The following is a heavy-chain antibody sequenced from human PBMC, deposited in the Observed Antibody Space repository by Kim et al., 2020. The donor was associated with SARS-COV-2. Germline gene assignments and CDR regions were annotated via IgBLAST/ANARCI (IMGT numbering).Heavy chain of an antibody. V-gene: IGHV1-18*01. CDR3: ARGSIIFGVYNWFDP. Sequence: QKLQGRVTMTTDTSTSTAYMELRSLRSDDTAVYYCARGSIIFGVYNWFDPWGQGTLVTVSS. D-gene: IGHD3-10*01. J-gene: IGHJ5*02.